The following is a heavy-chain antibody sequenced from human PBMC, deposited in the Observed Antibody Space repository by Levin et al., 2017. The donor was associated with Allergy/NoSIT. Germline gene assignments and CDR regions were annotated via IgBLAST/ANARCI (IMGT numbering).Heavy chain of an antibody. CDR3: ARAPGWMVTRCFDY. J-gene: IGHJ4*02. CDR1: GGSFRGYY. CDR2: INHSGST. V-gene: IGHV4-34*01. Sequence: SQTLSLTCAVYGGSFRGYYWSWIRQPPGKGLEWIGEINHSGSTNYNPSLKSRVTISVDTSKNQFSLKLSSVTAADTAVYYCARAPGWMVTRCFDYWGQGTLVTVSS. D-gene: IGHD4-23*01.